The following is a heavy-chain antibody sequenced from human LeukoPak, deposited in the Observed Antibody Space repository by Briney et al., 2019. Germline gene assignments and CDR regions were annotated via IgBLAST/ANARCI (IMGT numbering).Heavy chain of an antibody. CDR3: ARGSSQLWYLDYGFGY. V-gene: IGHV4-34*01. CDR2: INHSGST. Sequence: PSETLSLTCAVYGGSFSGYYWSWIRQPPGKGLEWIGEINHSGSTNYNPSPKSRVTISVDTSKNQFSLKLSSVTAADTAVYYCARGSSQLWYLDYGFGYWGQGTLVTVSS. CDR1: GGSFSGYY. D-gene: IGHD5-18*01. J-gene: IGHJ4*02.